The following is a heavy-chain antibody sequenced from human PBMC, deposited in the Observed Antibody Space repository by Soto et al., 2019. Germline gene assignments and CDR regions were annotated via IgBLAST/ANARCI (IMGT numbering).Heavy chain of an antibody. CDR1: GFTFINYA. D-gene: IGHD1-1*01. CDR2: INAGNGDT. J-gene: IGHJ4*02. Sequence: ASVKVSCKASGFTFINYAMHWVRQAPGQRPEWMGWINAGNGDTKYSEKFRGRVTITRDASASTAYMELSSLRSEDTAVYNCARGRWKQTTADYYFDYWGQGTLVTVSS. CDR3: ARGRWKQTTADYYFDY. V-gene: IGHV1-3*01.